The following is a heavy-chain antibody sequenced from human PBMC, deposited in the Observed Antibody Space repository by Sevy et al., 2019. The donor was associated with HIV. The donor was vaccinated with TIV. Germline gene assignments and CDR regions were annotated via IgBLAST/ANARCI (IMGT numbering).Heavy chain of an antibody. J-gene: IGHJ6*02. Sequence: GGSLRLSCAVSGFTVSDNYMNWVRQAPGKGLEWVSIIYIAGRTYYADSVGGRFTISRDKAKNTLYLQMNSLRVEDTAVYYCVREDLVLGEDNYYGMDVWGQGTTVTVSS. V-gene: IGHV3-53*01. CDR3: VREDLVLGEDNYYGMDV. D-gene: IGHD3-16*01. CDR1: GFTVSDNY. CDR2: IYIAGRT.